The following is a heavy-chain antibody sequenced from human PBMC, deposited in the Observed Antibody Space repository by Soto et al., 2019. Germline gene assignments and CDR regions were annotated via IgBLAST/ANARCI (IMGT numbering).Heavy chain of an antibody. J-gene: IGHJ6*02. V-gene: IGHV1-69*13. CDR1: GGTLSTYA. Sequence: GASVKVSCKASGGTLSTYAISWVRQAPGQGLEWVGGIIPIFGTANYAQKFQGRVTITADESTSTAYMELSSLRSEDTAVYYCARAAYSYGTAYLSYYYGMDVWGQGTTVTVSS. D-gene: IGHD5-18*01. CDR3: ARAAYSYGTAYLSYYYGMDV. CDR2: IIPIFGTA.